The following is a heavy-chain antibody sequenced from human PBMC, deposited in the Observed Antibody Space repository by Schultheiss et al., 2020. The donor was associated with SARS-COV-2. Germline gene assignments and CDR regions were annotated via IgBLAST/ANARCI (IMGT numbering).Heavy chain of an antibody. D-gene: IGHD6-19*01. V-gene: IGHV3-23*01. Sequence: GSLRLSCAASGFTFSSYAMSWVRQAPGKGLEWVSAISGSGGSTYYADSVKGRFTISRDNSKNTLYLQMNSLRAEDTAVYYCAKDLAVAGIGGGGGYWGQGTLVTVSS. CDR3: AKDLAVAGIGGGGGY. CDR1: GFTFSSYA. CDR2: ISGSGGST. J-gene: IGHJ4*02.